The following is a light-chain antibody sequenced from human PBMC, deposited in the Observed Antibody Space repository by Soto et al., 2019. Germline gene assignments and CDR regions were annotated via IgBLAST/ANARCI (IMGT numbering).Light chain of an antibody. CDR1: SSDLGTYNY. Sequence: QSALTQPASVSGSPGQSITISCTGTSSDLGTYNYVSWYQQHPDKAPKLMIYEVSNRPSGVSNRFSGSKSGNTASLTISGLQAEDEADYYCSSYTSSSTYVFGPGTKLTVL. CDR3: SSYTSSSTYV. J-gene: IGLJ1*01. V-gene: IGLV2-14*01. CDR2: EVS.